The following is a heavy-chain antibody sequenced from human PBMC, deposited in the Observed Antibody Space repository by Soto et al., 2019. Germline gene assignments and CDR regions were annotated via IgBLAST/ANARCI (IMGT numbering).Heavy chain of an antibody. CDR2: IIPILGIA. Sequence: SVKVSCKASGGTFSSYTISWVRQAPGQGLEWMGRIIPILGIANYAQKFQGRVTITADKSTSTAYMELSSLRSEDTAVYYCARAPGGYSYGDAFDIWGQGTMVTVSS. D-gene: IGHD5-18*01. CDR1: GGTFSSYT. J-gene: IGHJ3*02. CDR3: ARAPGGYSYGDAFDI. V-gene: IGHV1-69*02.